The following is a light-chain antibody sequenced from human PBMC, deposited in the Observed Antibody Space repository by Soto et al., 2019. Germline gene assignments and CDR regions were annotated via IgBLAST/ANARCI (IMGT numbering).Light chain of an antibody. J-gene: IGLJ1*01. V-gene: IGLV2-14*01. CDR1: SSDFGTNNY. Sequence: QSVLTQPRSVSGSPGQSVTISCSGTSSDFGTNNYVSWYQKYPGKAPKLLIYEVSNRPSGVSNRFSGSKSGNTASLTISGLQAEDEADYYCTSFTSASTYVFGSGTKVTVL. CDR3: TSFTSASTYV. CDR2: EVS.